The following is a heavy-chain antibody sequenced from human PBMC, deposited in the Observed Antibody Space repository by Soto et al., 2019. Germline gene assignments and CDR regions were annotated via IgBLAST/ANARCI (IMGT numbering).Heavy chain of an antibody. V-gene: IGHV1-18*01. Sequence: ASVKVSCKASGYTFTSYGISWVRQAPGQGLAWMGWISAYNGNTNYAQKLQGRVTITTDTSTSTAYMELRSLRSDDTAVYYCARAQGAPFYCSGGSCPLGYWGQGTLVTVSS. J-gene: IGHJ4*02. CDR1: GYTFTSYG. CDR2: ISAYNGNT. CDR3: ARAQGAPFYCSGGSCPLGY. D-gene: IGHD2-15*01.